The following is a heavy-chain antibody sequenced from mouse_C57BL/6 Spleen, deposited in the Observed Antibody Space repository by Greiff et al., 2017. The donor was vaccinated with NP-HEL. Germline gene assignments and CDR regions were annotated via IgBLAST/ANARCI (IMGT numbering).Heavy chain of an antibody. V-gene: IGHV1-50*01. CDR3: ATLYGSSSYWYFDV. Sequence: VKLQESGAELVKPGASVKLSCKASGYTFTSYWMQWVKQRPGQGLEWIGEIDPSDSYTNYNQKFKGKATLTVDTSSSTAYMQLSSLTSEDSAVYYCATLYGSSSYWYFDVWGTGTTVTVSS. CDR1: GYTFTSYW. CDR2: IDPSDSYT. D-gene: IGHD1-1*01. J-gene: IGHJ1*03.